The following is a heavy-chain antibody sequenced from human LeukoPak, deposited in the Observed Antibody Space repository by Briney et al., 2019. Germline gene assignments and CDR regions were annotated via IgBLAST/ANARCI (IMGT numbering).Heavy chain of an antibody. CDR1: GYTFTTND. D-gene: IGHD2-8*01. J-gene: IGHJ4*02. CDR3: ARGLGDYNTNWFPVSGY. V-gene: IGHV1-8*01. CDR2: MNPGNGDT. Sequence: ASVKVSCKASGYTFTTNDMSWVRQAIGQGLEWMGWMNPGNGDTAYAQQFQGRVTMTRNTSISTAYTELSSLTSEDTAIYYCARGLGDYNTNWFPVSGYWGQGTLVTVSS.